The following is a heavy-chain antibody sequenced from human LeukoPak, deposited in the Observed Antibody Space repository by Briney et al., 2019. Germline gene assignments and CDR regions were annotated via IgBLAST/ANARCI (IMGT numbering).Heavy chain of an antibody. CDR3: AKGHSSGFGYYFDY. CDR2: IRYDGSNK. V-gene: IGHV3-30*02. CDR1: GFTFSSYG. Sequence: GGSLRLSCAASGFTFSSYGMHWVRQAPGKGLEWVAFIRYDGSNKYYADSVKGRFTISRDNSKNTLYLQMNSLRAEDKAVYCCAKGHSSGFGYYFDYWGQGTLVTVSS. D-gene: IGHD3-22*01. J-gene: IGHJ4*02.